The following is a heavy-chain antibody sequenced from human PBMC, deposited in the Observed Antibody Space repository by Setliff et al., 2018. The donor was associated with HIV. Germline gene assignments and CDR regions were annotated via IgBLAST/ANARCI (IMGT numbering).Heavy chain of an antibody. CDR1: GFTFSFHA. V-gene: IGHV3-66*02. D-gene: IGHD6-13*01. CDR2: INGDGDT. Sequence: GGSLRLSCAASGFTFSFHAMTWARQAPGKGLEWVSGINGDGDTYHADSVKGRFTLSRDNSKNTVYLQMNSLRPEDTAVYYCARPRLYSNALEYWGQGTLVTVSS. CDR3: ARPRLYSNALEY. J-gene: IGHJ4*02.